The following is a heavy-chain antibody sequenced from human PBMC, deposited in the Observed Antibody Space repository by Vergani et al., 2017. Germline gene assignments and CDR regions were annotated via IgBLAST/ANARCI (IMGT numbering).Heavy chain of an antibody. J-gene: IGHJ4*02. D-gene: IGHD2-8*01. CDR3: ARDYIVVMPVAAVFFDY. V-gene: IGHV3-21*01. Sequence: EVQLVESGGGLVKPGGSLRLSCAASGFTFSSYSMNWVRKAPGKGVEWVSFISSSSSHIYYADSVKGRFTISRDNAKNSLYLQMNSLRAEDTAVYYCARDYIVVMPVAAVFFDYWGQGTLVTVSS. CDR1: GFTFSSYS. CDR2: ISSSSSHI.